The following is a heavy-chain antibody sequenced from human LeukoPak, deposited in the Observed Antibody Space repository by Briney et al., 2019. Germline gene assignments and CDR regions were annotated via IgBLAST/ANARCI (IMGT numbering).Heavy chain of an antibody. CDR3: ASEKGYCSGGSCYRGLYAFDI. V-gene: IGHV1-18*01. D-gene: IGHD2-15*01. Sequence: ASVKVSCKASGYTFSGYGVTWVRQAPGQGLEWMGWISAYNGHTNYAQKLQGRVTMTTDTSTRTAHMELRSLRSDDSAVYYCASEKGYCSGGSCYRGLYAFDIWGQGTMVTVSS. J-gene: IGHJ3*02. CDR2: ISAYNGHT. CDR1: GYTFSGYG.